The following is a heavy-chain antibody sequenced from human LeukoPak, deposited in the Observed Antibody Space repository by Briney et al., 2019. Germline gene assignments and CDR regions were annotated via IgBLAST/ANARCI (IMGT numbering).Heavy chain of an antibody. CDR3: ARDPLSDV. CDR2: VSGSGDNI. V-gene: IGHV3-23*01. D-gene: IGHD2/OR15-2a*01. Sequence: GGSLRLSCAASGFTFNNYAMTWVRQAPGKGLDWVSVVSGSGDNINYADSVKGRFTISRDNSKNSLYLQMNSLRAEDTAVYYCARDPLSDVWGQGTTVTVSS. CDR1: GFTFNNYA. J-gene: IGHJ6*02.